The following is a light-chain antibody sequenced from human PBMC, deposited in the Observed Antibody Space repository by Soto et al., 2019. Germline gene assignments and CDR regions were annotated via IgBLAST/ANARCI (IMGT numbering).Light chain of an antibody. CDR3: QQRSNWPYLT. J-gene: IGKJ4*01. Sequence: EIVLTQSPGTLSLSPGERAILSYRASQSVSGYLGWYQQKPGQAPRLLIYDASNRAYGVPARFRGSGSGTNFTLTIASLEPDDFAVYYCQQRSNWPYLTFGGGTRV. CDR2: DAS. V-gene: IGKV3-11*01. CDR1: QSVSGY.